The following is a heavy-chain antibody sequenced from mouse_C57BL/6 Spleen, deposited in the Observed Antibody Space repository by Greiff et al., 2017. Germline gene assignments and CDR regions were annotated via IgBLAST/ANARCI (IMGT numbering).Heavy chain of an antibody. Sequence: VQLVESGAELVKPGASVKISCKASGYAFSSYWMNWVKQRPGKGLEWIGQIYPGDGDTNYNGKFKGKATLTADKSYSTAYMQLSSLTSEDSAVYFCARSGYYGYFDVWGTGTTVTVSS. CDR2: IYPGDGDT. J-gene: IGHJ1*03. D-gene: IGHD1-1*02. V-gene: IGHV1-80*01. CDR1: GYAFSSYW. CDR3: ARSGYYGYFDV.